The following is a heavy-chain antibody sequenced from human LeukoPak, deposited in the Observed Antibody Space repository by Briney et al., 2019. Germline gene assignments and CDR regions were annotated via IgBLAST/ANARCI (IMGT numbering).Heavy chain of an antibody. J-gene: IGHJ4*02. CDR1: GFTFSSYA. V-gene: IGHV3-23*01. CDR2: ISGSGGNT. Sequence: GGSLRLSCAASGFTFSSYAMSWVRQAPGKGLEWVSGISGSGGNTYYADSVKGRFTITRDNSKNTLYLQMNSLRAEDTAVYYCAKAPAISSGAFDYGGQGTLVTVSS. CDR3: AKAPAISSGAFDY. D-gene: IGHD3-10*01.